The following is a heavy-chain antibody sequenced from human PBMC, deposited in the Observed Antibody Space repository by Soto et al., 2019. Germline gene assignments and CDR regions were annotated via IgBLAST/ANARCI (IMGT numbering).Heavy chain of an antibody. D-gene: IGHD3-10*01. J-gene: IGHJ4*02. CDR2: ISYDGSNK. CDR1: GFTFSSYG. Sequence: QVQLVESGGGVVQPGRSLRLSCAASGFTFSSYGMHWVRQAPGKGLEWVAVISYDGSNKYYADSVKGRFTISRDNSKNTLYLQMNSLRAEDTAVYYCAKDWFGEDVYWGQGTLVTVSS. CDR3: AKDWFGEDVY. V-gene: IGHV3-30*18.